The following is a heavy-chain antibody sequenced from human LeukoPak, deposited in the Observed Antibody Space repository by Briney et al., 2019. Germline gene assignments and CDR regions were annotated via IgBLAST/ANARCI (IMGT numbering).Heavy chain of an antibody. CDR2: ISSSGSTI. J-gene: IGHJ4*02. CDR1: GFTFSSYE. Sequence: GGSLRLSCAAPGFTFSSYEMNWVRQAPGKGLEWVSYISSSGSTIYYADSVKGRFTISRDNAKNSLYLQMNSLRAEDTAVYYCARDPYYGDYVVWGQGTLVTVSS. D-gene: IGHD4-17*01. CDR3: ARDPYYGDYVV. V-gene: IGHV3-48*03.